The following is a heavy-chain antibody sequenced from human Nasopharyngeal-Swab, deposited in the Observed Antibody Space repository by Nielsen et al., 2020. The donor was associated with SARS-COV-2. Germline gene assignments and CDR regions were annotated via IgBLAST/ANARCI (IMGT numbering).Heavy chain of an antibody. V-gene: IGHV3-48*02. J-gene: IGHJ3*02. D-gene: IGHD1-26*01. CDR3: VRDYQWAFDT. Sequence: GSLRLSCAASRFILSDYSMNWVRQAPGKGLQWVCNIRESGTITYYTESVKGRFTVSEDKAKNSMYLLMNSLKDEDTAMYYCVRDYQWAFDTWGLGTMVTVSS. CDR2: IRESGTIT. CDR1: RFILSDYS.